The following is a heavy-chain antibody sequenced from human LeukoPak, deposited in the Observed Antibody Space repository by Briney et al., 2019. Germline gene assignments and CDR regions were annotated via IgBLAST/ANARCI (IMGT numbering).Heavy chain of an antibody. D-gene: IGHD3-10*02. Sequence: GRSLRLSCAASGFTFNSYSMHWVRQAPGKGLEWVTAISDDETYKFYADSVKGRFTISRDNSKNTLYLQMNSLRVEDTAIYHCTRGMLRQPPDYWGQGTLVSVSS. CDR2: ISDDETYK. CDR1: GFTFNSYS. J-gene: IGHJ4*02. CDR3: TRGMLRQPPDY. V-gene: IGHV3-30-3*01.